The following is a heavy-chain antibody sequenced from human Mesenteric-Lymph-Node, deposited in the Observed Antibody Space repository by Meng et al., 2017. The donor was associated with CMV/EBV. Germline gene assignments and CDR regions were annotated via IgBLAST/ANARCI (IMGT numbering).Heavy chain of an antibody. Sequence: FSVSGGSISSGGYSWSWIRQPPGKGLEWIGYIYHSGSTYYNPSLKSRVTISVDRSKNQFSLKLSSVTAADTAVYYCARDSGDYCFDYWGQGTLVTVSS. D-gene: IGHD2/OR15-2a*01. V-gene: IGHV4-30-2*01. CDR2: IYHSGST. J-gene: IGHJ4*02. CDR1: GGSISSGGYS. CDR3: ARDSGDYCFDY.